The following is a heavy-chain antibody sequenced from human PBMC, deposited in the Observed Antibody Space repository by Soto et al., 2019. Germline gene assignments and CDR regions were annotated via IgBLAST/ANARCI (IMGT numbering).Heavy chain of an antibody. CDR1: GGSISSSSYY. V-gene: IGHV4-39*01. Sequence: QLQLQESGPGLVKPSETLSLTCTVSGGSISSSSYYWGWIRQPPGKGLEWIGSIYYSGSTYYNPSLKSRVTISVDTSKNQFSLKLSSVTAADTAVYYCARAVAGDNWFDPWGQGTLVTVSS. CDR2: IYYSGST. J-gene: IGHJ5*02. D-gene: IGHD6-19*01. CDR3: ARAVAGDNWFDP.